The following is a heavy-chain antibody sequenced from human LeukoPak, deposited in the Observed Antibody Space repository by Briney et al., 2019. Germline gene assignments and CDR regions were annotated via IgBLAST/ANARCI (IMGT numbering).Heavy chain of an antibody. Sequence: GGSLRLSCTASGFTFGDYAMSWFRQAPGKGLEWVGFIRSKAYGGTTEYAASVKGRFTISRDDSKSIAYLQMNSLKTEDTAVYYCTRVQGGYDYVWGSYRYTQVDYWGQGTLVTVSS. J-gene: IGHJ4*02. CDR3: TRVQGGYDYVWGSYRYTQVDY. D-gene: IGHD3-16*02. V-gene: IGHV3-49*03. CDR2: IRSKAYGGTT. CDR1: GFTFGDYA.